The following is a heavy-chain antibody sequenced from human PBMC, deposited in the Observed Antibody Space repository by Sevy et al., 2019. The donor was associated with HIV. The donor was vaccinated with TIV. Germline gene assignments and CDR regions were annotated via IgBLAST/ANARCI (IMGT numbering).Heavy chain of an antibody. V-gene: IGHV5-51*01. CDR2: IYPGDSDT. Sequence: GESLKISCKGSGYSFTSYWIGWVRQMPGKGLEWMGIIYPGDSDTRYSPSFQGQVTISADKSISTAYLQWSSLKASDTAMHYCARVSITMVRGVNGFCDAFDIWGQGTMVTVSS. CDR1: GYSFTSYW. CDR3: ARVSITMVRGVNGFCDAFDI. J-gene: IGHJ3*02. D-gene: IGHD3-10*01.